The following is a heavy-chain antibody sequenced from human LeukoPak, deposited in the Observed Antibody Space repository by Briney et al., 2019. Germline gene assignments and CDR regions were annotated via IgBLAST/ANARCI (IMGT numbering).Heavy chain of an antibody. D-gene: IGHD2-8*02. CDR3: AKYGAYWFPDV. CDR2: ISGSGADT. V-gene: IGHV3-23*01. Sequence: GGSLRLSCGASGFSFSSHGMSWVRQPPGKGLEWVSGISGSGADTYYGDSLKGRFTISRDNSKNTLYLQMNSLRAEDTAIYYCAKYGAYWFPDVWGQGTTVTVSS. CDR1: GFSFSSHG. J-gene: IGHJ6*02.